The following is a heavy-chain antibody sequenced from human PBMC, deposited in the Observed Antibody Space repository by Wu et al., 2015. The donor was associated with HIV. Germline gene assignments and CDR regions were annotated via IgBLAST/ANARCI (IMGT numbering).Heavy chain of an antibody. D-gene: IGHD3/OR15-3a*01. CDR1: GYNFINYF. CDR2: INPSGGST. V-gene: IGHV1-46*01. Sequence: QVQLVQSGAEVRKPGASVKISCKAFGYNFINYFMHWVRRAPGQGLEWVGFINPSGGSTTYAQHFQGRVTITADGSTSTVYMELSSLRSEDTAVYYCARRAADFTSNWFDPWGQGTLVTVSS. CDR3: ARRAADFTSNWFDP. J-gene: IGHJ5*02.